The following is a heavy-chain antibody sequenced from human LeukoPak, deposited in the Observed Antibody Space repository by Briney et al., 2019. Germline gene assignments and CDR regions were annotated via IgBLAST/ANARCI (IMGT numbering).Heavy chain of an antibody. Sequence: GGPLRLSCAASGFTFSSYSMNWVRQAPGKGLEGVSSISSSSSYIYYADSVKGRFTISRDNAKNSLYLQMNSLRAEDTAVYYCARDVYYYDSSGEMDWGQGTLVTVSS. J-gene: IGHJ4*02. V-gene: IGHV3-21*01. D-gene: IGHD3-22*01. CDR1: GFTFSSYS. CDR2: ISSSSSYI. CDR3: ARDVYYYDSSGEMD.